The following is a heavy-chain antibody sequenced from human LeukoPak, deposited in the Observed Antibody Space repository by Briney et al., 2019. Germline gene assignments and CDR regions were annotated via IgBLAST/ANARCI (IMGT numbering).Heavy chain of an antibody. CDR3: AKARGYSSGWFDY. CDR1: GFTFSSYA. D-gene: IGHD6-19*01. CDR2: ISSSSSYT. J-gene: IGHJ4*02. V-gene: IGHV3-23*01. Sequence: GGSLRLSCAASGFTFSSYAMSWVRQAPGKGLEWVSAISSSSSYTYYADSVKGRFTISRDNSKNTLYLQMISLRPEDTAVYYCAKARGYSSGWFDYWGQGTLVTVSS.